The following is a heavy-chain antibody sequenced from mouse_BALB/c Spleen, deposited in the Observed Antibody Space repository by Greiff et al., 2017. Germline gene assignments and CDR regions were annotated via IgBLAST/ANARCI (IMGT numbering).Heavy chain of an antibody. V-gene: IGHV2-9*02. CDR3: ARDPYYGSSYYAMDY. CDR1: GFSLTSYG. Sequence: VKVVESGPGLVAPSQSLSITCTVSGFSLTSYGVHWVRQPPGKGLEWLGVIWAGGSTNYNSALMSRLSISKDNSKSQVFLKMNSLQTDDTAMYYCARDPYYGSSYYAMDYWGQGTSVTVSS. CDR2: IWAGGST. D-gene: IGHD1-1*01. J-gene: IGHJ4*01.